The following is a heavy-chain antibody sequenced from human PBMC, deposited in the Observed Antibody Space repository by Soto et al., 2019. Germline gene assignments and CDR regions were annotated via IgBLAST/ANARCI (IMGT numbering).Heavy chain of an antibody. CDR1: GGSISSYY. CDR2: VSYTGST. J-gene: IGHJ5*02. Sequence: QVQLQESGPGLVKPSGTLPLTCTVSGGSISSYYWSWIRQPPGKGLEWIGYVSYTGSTYYNPSLQSRVTISLGTSMNRFSLKVASVTAADTAVYYCARLSVDLNDYWSLDPWGQGTLVTVSS. D-gene: IGHD1-1*01. CDR3: ARLSVDLNDYWSLDP. V-gene: IGHV4-59*13.